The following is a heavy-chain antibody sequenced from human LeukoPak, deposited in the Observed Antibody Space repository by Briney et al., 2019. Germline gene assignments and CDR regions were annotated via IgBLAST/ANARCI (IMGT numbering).Heavy chain of an antibody. CDR1: GGSISSSNYH. Sequence: PSETLSLTCTVSGGSISSSNYHWGWIRQSPGEGLEWIASIFRSGTTYYNPSLKSRVTISVDTSKNQFSLKLSSVTAADRAVYYCARLSLGGSQRTPPDSWGQGTLVTVSS. J-gene: IGHJ5*01. D-gene: IGHD2-15*01. V-gene: IGHV4-39*01. CDR2: IFRSGTT. CDR3: ARLSLGGSQRTPPDS.